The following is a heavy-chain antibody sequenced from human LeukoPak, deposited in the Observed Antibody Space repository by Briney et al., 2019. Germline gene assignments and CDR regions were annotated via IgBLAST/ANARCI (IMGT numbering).Heavy chain of an antibody. D-gene: IGHD3-9*01. CDR2: IKQDGSEK. CDR3: ARVDFDWLFDY. J-gene: IGHJ4*02. CDR1: GFTFSSYW. V-gene: IGHV3-7*01. Sequence: GGSLRLSCAASGFTFSSYWMSWVRQAPGKGLEWVANIKQDGSEKYYVDSVEGRFTISRDNAKNSLYLQMNSLRAEDTAVYYCARVDFDWLFDYWGQGTLVTVSS.